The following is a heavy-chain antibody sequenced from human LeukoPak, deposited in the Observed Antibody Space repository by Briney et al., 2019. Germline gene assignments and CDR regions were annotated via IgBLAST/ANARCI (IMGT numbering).Heavy chain of an antibody. Sequence: ASVKVSCKASGYTFTSYGISWVRQAPGQGLEWMGWISAYNGNTNYAQKFQGRVTMTRDTSISSAYMELSRLRSDDTAVYYCATGGAYYASVSYLYWGQGTLVTVSS. CDR2: ISAYNGNT. CDR1: GYTFTSYG. D-gene: IGHD3-10*01. CDR3: ATGGAYYASVSYLY. J-gene: IGHJ4*02. V-gene: IGHV1-18*01.